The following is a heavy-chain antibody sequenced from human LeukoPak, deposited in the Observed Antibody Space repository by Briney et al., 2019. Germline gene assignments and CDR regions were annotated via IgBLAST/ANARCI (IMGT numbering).Heavy chain of an antibody. CDR1: GGTFSSYA. Sequence: GASVKVSCKASGGTFSSYAISSVRQAPGQGLEWMGGIIPIFGTANYAQKFQGRVTITTDESTSTAYMELSSLRSEDTAVYYCARGEADIAAAWPLDYWGQGTLVTVSS. CDR2: IIPIFGTA. J-gene: IGHJ4*02. V-gene: IGHV1-69*05. CDR3: ARGEADIAAAWPLDY. D-gene: IGHD6-13*01.